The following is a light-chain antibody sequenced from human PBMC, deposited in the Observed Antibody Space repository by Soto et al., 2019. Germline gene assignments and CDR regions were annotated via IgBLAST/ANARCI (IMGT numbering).Light chain of an antibody. V-gene: IGKV4-1*01. CDR1: QSVLYSSNNKNY. CDR2: WAS. Sequence: DIVMTQSPDSLAVSLGERATINCKSSQSVLYSSNNKNYLAWYQQKPGQPPKLLIYWASTRESGVPDRFSGSGSGTDFTLTISSLQAEDVAVYYCHQYYSSQLHTFGLGTKVDIK. CDR3: HQYYSSQLHT. J-gene: IGKJ3*01.